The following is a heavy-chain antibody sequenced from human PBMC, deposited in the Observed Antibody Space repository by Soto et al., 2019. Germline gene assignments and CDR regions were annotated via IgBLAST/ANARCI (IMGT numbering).Heavy chain of an antibody. J-gene: IGHJ4*02. Sequence: GGSLRLSCAASGFTFSSYSMNWVRQAPGKGLEWVSSISSSSSYIYYADSVKGRFTIYRDNAKNSLYLQMNSLRAEDTAVYYCAREPGEVVVVPAAIIAPDYWGQGTLVTVSS. CDR3: AREPGEVVVVPAAIIAPDY. V-gene: IGHV3-21*01. D-gene: IGHD2-2*01. CDR1: GFTFSSYS. CDR2: ISSSSSYI.